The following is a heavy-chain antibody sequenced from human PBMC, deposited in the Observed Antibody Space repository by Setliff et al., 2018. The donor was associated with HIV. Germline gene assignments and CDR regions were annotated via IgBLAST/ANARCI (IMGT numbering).Heavy chain of an antibody. D-gene: IGHD2-21*01. CDR3: ARSYCGGDCSLVVDTFWFDP. CDR1: GGSISNNF. V-gene: IGHV4-59*08. Sequence: SETLSLTCTVSGGSISNNFWSWIRQPPGKGLEWIGSVYYSGSTYYNPSLKSRVTISVDTSKNQFSLKLSSVTAADTAVYYCARSYCGGDCSLVVDTFWFDPWGQGTLVTVSS. CDR2: VYYSGST. J-gene: IGHJ5*02.